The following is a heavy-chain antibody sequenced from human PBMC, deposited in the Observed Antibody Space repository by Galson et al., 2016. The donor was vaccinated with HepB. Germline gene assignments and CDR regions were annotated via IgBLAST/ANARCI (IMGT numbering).Heavy chain of an antibody. J-gene: IGHJ4*02. V-gene: IGHV3-7*01. Sequence: SLRLSCAASGFSFSTYWVAWVRQAPGKGLEWVANIKEDGSETFYADSVKGRFSISRDNAKNSVYLQMNSLRAEDTAFYYCLGFGNWGQGTLVTVSS. CDR1: GFSFSTYW. D-gene: IGHD1-14*01. CDR3: LGFGN. CDR2: IKEDGSET.